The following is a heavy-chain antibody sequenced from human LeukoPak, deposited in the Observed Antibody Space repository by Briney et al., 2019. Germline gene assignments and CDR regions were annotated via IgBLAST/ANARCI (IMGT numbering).Heavy chain of an antibody. Sequence: SETLSLTCTVSGGSISSSYSYWGWIRQPPGKGLEWIGNIYYSGSTYYNPSLKSRVTISVDTSKNQFSLKLSSVTAADTAVYYCARRLAVYYYYYMDVWGKGTTVTISS. CDR3: ARRLAVYYYYYMDV. CDR2: IYYSGST. V-gene: IGHV4-39*07. CDR1: GGSISSSYSY. J-gene: IGHJ6*03.